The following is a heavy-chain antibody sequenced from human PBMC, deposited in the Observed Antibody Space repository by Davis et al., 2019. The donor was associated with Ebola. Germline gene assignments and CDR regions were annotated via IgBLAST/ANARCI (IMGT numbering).Heavy chain of an antibody. CDR2: ISGSGGST. V-gene: IGHV3-23*01. CDR1: GFTFSSYA. D-gene: IGHD3-3*01. CDR3: GRGFWSGYYHYGMDV. Sequence: PGGSLRLSCAASGFTFSSYAMSWVRQAPGKGLEWVSAISGSGGSTYYADSVKGRFTISRDNSKNTLYLQMNSLRAEDTAVYYCGRGFWSGYYHYGMDVWGQGTTVTVSS. J-gene: IGHJ6*02.